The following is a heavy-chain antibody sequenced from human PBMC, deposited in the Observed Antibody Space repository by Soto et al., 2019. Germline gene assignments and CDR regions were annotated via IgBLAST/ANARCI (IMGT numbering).Heavy chain of an antibody. CDR3: ARPARRYCSSTSCYTGFDP. CDR2: INPNSGGT. Sequence: SVKVSCKASGYTFTGYYMHWGRQAPVQGLEWMGWINPNSGGTNYAQKFQGRVTMTRDTSISTAYMELSRLRSDDTAVYYCARPARRYCSSTSCYTGFDPWGQGTLVTVSS. V-gene: IGHV1-2*02. CDR1: GYTFTGYY. D-gene: IGHD2-2*01. J-gene: IGHJ5*02.